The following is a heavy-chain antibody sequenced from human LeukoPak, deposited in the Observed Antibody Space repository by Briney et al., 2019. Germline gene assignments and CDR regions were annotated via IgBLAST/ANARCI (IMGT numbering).Heavy chain of an antibody. CDR1: GGTFSSYA. CDR3: ARSSSGYSHRYYYYYYGMDV. D-gene: IGHD5-18*01. J-gene: IGHJ6*02. Sequence: SVKVSCKASGGTFSSYAISWVRQAPGQGLEWMGGITPIFGTANYAQKFQGRVTITADESTSTAYMELSSLRSEDTAVYYCARSSSGYSHRYYYYYYGMDVWGQGITVTVSS. CDR2: ITPIFGTA. V-gene: IGHV1-69*13.